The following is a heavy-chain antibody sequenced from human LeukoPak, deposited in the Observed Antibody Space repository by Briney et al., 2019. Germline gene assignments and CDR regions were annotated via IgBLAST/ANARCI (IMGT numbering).Heavy chain of an antibody. CDR2: ISGSGGST. J-gene: IGHJ4*02. V-gene: IGHV3-23*01. D-gene: IGHD1-7*01. CDR1: GFTFGSYA. Sequence: GGSLRLSCAASGFTFGSYAMSWVRQAPGKGLEWVSAISGSGGSTYYADSVKGRFTISRDNSKNTLYLQMNSLRAEDTAVYYCAGTRGASSAFDYWGQGTLVTVSS. CDR3: AGTRGASSAFDY.